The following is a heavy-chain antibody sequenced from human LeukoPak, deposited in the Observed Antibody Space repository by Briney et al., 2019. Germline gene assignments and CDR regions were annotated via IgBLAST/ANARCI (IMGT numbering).Heavy chain of an antibody. D-gene: IGHD6-13*01. V-gene: IGHV1-8*01. CDR2: MNPNSGNT. J-gene: IGHJ5*02. Sequence: ASVKVSCKASGYTFTSYDMNWVRQATGQGLEWMGWMNPNSGNTGYAQKFQGRATMTRNTSISTAYMELNSLRSEDTAVYYCARAGQQPNRWFDPWGQGSLVTVSS. CDR1: GYTFTSYD. CDR3: ARAGQQPNRWFDP.